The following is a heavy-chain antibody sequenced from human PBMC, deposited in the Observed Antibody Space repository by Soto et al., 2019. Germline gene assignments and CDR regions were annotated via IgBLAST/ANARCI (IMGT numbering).Heavy chain of an antibody. Sequence: SETLSLTCTVSGGSISSYYWSWIRQPPGKGLEWIGYIYYSGSTNYNPSLKSRVTISVDTSKNQFSLKLSSVTAADTAVYYCARHMAAADAFDIWGQGTMVTVSS. CDR2: IYYSGST. CDR3: ARHMAAADAFDI. V-gene: IGHV4-59*08. J-gene: IGHJ3*02. D-gene: IGHD6-13*01. CDR1: GGSISSYY.